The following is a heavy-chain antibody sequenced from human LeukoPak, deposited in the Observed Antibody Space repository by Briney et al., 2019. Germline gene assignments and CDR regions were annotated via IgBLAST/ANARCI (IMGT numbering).Heavy chain of an antibody. V-gene: IGHV5-51*01. CDR1: GYSFNGYW. CDR2: TYPADSDT. CDR3: ARQASSWRFDY. D-gene: IGHD6-13*01. J-gene: IGHJ4*02. Sequence: GESLKISCRGSGYSFNGYWIGWVRQMPGKGLEWMGITYPADSDTRYSPSFQGQVTLSVDKSISTAYLQWSSLKASDTAMYYCARQASSWRFDYWGQGTLVTVSS.